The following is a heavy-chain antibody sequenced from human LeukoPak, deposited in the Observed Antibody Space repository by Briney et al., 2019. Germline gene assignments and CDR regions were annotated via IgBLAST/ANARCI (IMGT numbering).Heavy chain of an antibody. V-gene: IGHV1-46*01. D-gene: IGHD2-2*01. J-gene: IGHJ4*02. CDR1: RYTFTSYY. Sequence: ASVKVSCKASRYTFTSYYMHWVRQAPGQGLEWMGIINPSGGSTSYAQKFQGRVTMTRDTSTSTVYMELSSLRSEDTAVYYCARDYCSSTSCFYFFDYWGQGTLVTVSS. CDR3: ARDYCSSTSCFYFFDY. CDR2: INPSGGST.